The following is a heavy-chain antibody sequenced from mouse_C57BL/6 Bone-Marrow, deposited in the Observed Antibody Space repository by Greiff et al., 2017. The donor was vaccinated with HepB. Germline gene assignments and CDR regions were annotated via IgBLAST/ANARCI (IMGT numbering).Heavy chain of an antibody. CDR2: IWSGGST. CDR3: ARCDSWYFDV. J-gene: IGHJ1*03. Sequence: VQRVESGPGLVQPSQSLSITCTVSGFSLTSYGVHWVRQSPGKGLEWLGVIWSGGSTDYNAAFISRLSISKDNSKSQVFFKMNSLQADDTAIYYCARCDSWYFDVWGTGTTVTVSS. V-gene: IGHV2-2*01. D-gene: IGHD2-4*01. CDR1: GFSLTSYG.